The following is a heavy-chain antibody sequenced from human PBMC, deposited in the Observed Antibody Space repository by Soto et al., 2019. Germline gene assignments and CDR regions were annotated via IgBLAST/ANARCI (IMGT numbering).Heavy chain of an antibody. D-gene: IGHD6-13*01. Sequence: HPGGSLRLSCAASGFTFSSYAMSWVRQAPGKGLEWVSAISGSGGSTYYADSVKGRFTISRDNSKNTLYLQMNSLRAEDTAVYYCAKGRSSSPKSNWFDPWGQGTLVTVSS. CDR3: AKGRSSSPKSNWFDP. V-gene: IGHV3-23*01. CDR1: GFTFSSYA. CDR2: ISGSGGST. J-gene: IGHJ5*02.